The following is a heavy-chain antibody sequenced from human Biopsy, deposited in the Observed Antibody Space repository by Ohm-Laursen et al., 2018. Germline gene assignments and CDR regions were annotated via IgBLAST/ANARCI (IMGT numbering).Heavy chain of an antibody. V-gene: IGHV6-1*01. CDR1: GDSVSSNTAA. CDR2: TIYRSKWSN. Sequence: QTLSLTCATSGDSVSSNTAAWNRIRQSPSRGLEWLGRTIYRSKWSNDYAVSVKNRITIDPDTSKNQFSLQLNSVTPEDTAIYYCARGRYAAFDIWGQGTKVTISS. CDR3: ARGRYAAFDI. D-gene: IGHD3-9*01. J-gene: IGHJ3*02.